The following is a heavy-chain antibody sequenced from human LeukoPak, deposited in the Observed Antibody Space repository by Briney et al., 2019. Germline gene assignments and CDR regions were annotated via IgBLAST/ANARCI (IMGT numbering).Heavy chain of an antibody. V-gene: IGHV1-2*02. CDR3: ARDRGIAVAGIMEFDP. D-gene: IGHD6-19*01. CDR2: INPNSGGT. J-gene: IGHJ5*02. Sequence: ASVKVSCKASGYTFTGYYMHWVRQAPGQGLEWMGWINPNSGGTNYAQTFQGRVTMTRDTSISTAYMELSRLRSDDTAVYYCARDRGIAVAGIMEFDPWGQGTLVTVSS. CDR1: GYTFTGYY.